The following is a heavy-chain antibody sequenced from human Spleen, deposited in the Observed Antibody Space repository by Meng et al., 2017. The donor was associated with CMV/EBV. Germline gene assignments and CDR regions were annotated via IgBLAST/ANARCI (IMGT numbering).Heavy chain of an antibody. V-gene: IGHV3-21*01. Sequence: GESLKISCAASGFSFGRYGMNWVRQAPGKGLEWISLISSGSNVIQYADSVKGRFSISRDNPKDSLYLQMDSLRVDDTAIYYCARESRWFAELSSSPLDSWGQGTLVTVSS. CDR3: ARESRWFAELSSSPLDS. CDR2: ISSGSNVI. J-gene: IGHJ4*02. D-gene: IGHD3-10*01. CDR1: GFSFGRYG.